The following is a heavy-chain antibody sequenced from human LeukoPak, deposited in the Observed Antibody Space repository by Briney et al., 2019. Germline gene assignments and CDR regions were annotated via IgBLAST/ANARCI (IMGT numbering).Heavy chain of an antibody. V-gene: IGHV3-48*03. CDR1: GFTVSSYD. CDR3: AQRSAY. Sequence: GGSLRLSCEASGFTVSSYDMNWVRQAPGKGLEWVSYMSSSGSATHYTDSVKGRFTISRDNAKNSLYLQMNSLRADDTAVYYCAQRSAYWGQGTLVTVSS. J-gene: IGHJ4*02. CDR2: MSSSGSAT. D-gene: IGHD1-1*01.